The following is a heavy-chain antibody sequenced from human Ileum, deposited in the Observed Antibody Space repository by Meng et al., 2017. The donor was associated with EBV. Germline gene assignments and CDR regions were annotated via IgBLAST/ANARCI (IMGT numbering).Heavy chain of an antibody. Sequence: QGPLQEAGHGLVKPSGTLSLTCTVSGDSISSDIWWSWVRQPPGKGLEWIGEVSHRGDTNYKPSLQSRVDISVDKSKNQFYLSLFSVTAADTAVYYCGRDQGRELINHWGQGTLVTVSS. D-gene: IGHD1-7*01. CDR3: GRDQGRELINH. CDR1: GDSISSDIW. J-gene: IGHJ4*02. CDR2: VSHRGDT. V-gene: IGHV4-4*02.